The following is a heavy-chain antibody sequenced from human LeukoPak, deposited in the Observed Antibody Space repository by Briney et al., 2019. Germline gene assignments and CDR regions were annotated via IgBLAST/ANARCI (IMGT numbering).Heavy chain of an antibody. J-gene: IGHJ4*02. Sequence: PGGSLRLSCAASGLTFSDYWMHWVRQAPGKGLVWVSIINTDTRGTYYADSVKGRFTISRDNAKNTLYLQMNSLRAEDTAVYYCARAGAYRFGYWGQGTLVTVSS. D-gene: IGHD3-16*01. CDR1: GLTFSDYW. V-gene: IGHV3-74*01. CDR3: ARAGAYRFGY. CDR2: INTDTRGT.